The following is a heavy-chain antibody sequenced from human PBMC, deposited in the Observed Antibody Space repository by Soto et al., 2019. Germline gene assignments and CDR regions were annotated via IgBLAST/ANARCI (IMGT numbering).Heavy chain of an antibody. D-gene: IGHD3-22*01. Sequence: GGSLRLSCAASGFTFSSYGMHWVRQAPGKGLEWVAVIWYDGSNKYYADSVKGRFTISRDNSKNTLYLQMNSLRAEDTAVYYCARVLQYYYSSAVDDFDYWGQGTLVTVSS. CDR1: GFTFSSYG. V-gene: IGHV3-33*01. J-gene: IGHJ4*02. CDR2: IWYDGSNK. CDR3: ARVLQYYYSSAVDDFDY.